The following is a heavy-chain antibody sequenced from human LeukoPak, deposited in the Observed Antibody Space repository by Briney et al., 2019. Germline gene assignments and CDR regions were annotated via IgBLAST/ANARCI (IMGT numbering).Heavy chain of an antibody. Sequence: PGGSLRLSCAASGFTFSSYGMHWVRQAPGKGLEWVAVIWYDGSNKYYADSVKGRFTISRDNSKNTLYLQMNSLRAEDTAVYYCTWVGARYYFDYWGQGTLVTVSS. V-gene: IGHV3-33*01. CDR1: GFTFSSYG. CDR3: TWVGARYYFDY. J-gene: IGHJ4*02. D-gene: IGHD1-26*01. CDR2: IWYDGSNK.